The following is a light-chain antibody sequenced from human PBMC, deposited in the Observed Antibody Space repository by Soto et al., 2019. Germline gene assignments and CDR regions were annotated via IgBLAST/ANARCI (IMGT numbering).Light chain of an antibody. CDR2: AAS. Sequence: SSLSASVGDRVTITCRASQGISSYLAWYQQEPGKAPKLLIYAASTLQSGVPSRFSGSGSGTDFTLTISSLQPEDFATYYCQQLNSYPLTFGGGTKVDIK. CDR1: QGISSY. CDR3: QQLNSYPLT. V-gene: IGKV1-9*01. J-gene: IGKJ4*01.